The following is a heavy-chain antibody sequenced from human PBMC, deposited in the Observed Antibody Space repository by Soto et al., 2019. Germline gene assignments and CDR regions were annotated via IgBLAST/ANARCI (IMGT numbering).Heavy chain of an antibody. CDR2: ISSSSTYI. V-gene: IGHV3-21*01. J-gene: IGHJ5*02. CDR3: ARSDCTSTSYYVVWFDP. D-gene: IGHD2-2*01. Sequence: EVQLVESGGGLVKPGGSLRISCTASGFNFSNYGMNWVRQAPGKGLEWVSSISSSSTYISYADSVKGRFTISRDNAENSVYLQMNSLRADDTAVYYCARSDCTSTSYYVVWFDPWGQGTLVTVSS. CDR1: GFNFSNYG.